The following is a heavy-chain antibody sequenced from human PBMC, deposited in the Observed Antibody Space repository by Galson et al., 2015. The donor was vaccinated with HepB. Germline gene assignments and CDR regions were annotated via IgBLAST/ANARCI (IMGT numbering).Heavy chain of an antibody. CDR3: ARDSRRRKTSDYYYGMDV. CDR1: GGTFSSYA. J-gene: IGHJ6*02. Sequence: SVTVSCKASGGTFSSYAISWVRQAPGQGLEWMGGIIPIFGIANYAQKFQGRVTITADESTSTAYMELSSLRSEDTAVYYCARDSRRRKTSDYYYGMDVWGQGTTVTVSS. D-gene: IGHD1-14*01. CDR2: IIPIFGIA. V-gene: IGHV1-69*13.